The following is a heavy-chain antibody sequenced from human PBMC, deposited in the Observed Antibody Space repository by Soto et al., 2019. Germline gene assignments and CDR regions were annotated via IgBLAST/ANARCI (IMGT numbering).Heavy chain of an antibody. CDR1: GYIFTNYA. CDR2: INAGNGYT. J-gene: IGHJ2*01. CDR3: ARGAALYVGHWYFDL. V-gene: IGHV1-3*01. D-gene: IGHD3-10*02. Sequence: QVQLVQSGAEVKKPGASVKVSCKASGYIFTNYAMHWVRQAPGRGLEWMGWINAGNGYTKYSQKLQGRVTITRDTSATTAYMDLTSLRSEDTAVYYCARGAALYVGHWYFDLWGRGTLVTVSS.